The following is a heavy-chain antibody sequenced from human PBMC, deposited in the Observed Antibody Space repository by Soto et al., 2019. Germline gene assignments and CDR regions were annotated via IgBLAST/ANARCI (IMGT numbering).Heavy chain of an antibody. J-gene: IGHJ4*02. CDR1: GGSISSGGYY. D-gene: IGHD1-26*01. CDR2: IYYSGST. Sequence: SETLSLTCTVSGGSISSGGYYWSWIRQHPGKGLEWIGYIYYSGSTYYNPSLKIRVTISVDTSKNQFSLKLSSVTAADTAVYYCARFQWEPPYYFDYWGQGTLVTVPQ. CDR3: ARFQWEPPYYFDY. V-gene: IGHV4-31*03.